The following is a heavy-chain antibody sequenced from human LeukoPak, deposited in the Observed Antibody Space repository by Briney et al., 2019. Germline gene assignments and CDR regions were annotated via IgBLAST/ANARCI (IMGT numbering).Heavy chain of an antibody. Sequence: PSETLCLTRAVYGGSFSGYYWCWIPQPPAKGLEWIGEINHSGSTNYKASLKSRVTISVDTSKNQFSLKLSSVTAADTAVYYCASSYGDFDYWGQGTLVTVSS. CDR1: GGSFSGYY. CDR2: INHSGST. CDR3: ASSYGDFDY. J-gene: IGHJ4*02. D-gene: IGHD5-18*01. V-gene: IGHV4-34*01.